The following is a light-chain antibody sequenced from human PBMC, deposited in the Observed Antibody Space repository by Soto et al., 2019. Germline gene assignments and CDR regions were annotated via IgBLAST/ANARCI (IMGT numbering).Light chain of an antibody. CDR1: SSDVGGYYY. CDR2: DVT. V-gene: IGLV2-14*01. CDR3: SSYTSSSTPYV. J-gene: IGLJ1*01. Sequence: QSVLTQPASVSGSPGQSITISCTGTSSDVGGYYYVSLYQQHPVKSPKLMIYDVTNRPSGVSYRFSGSKSGNTASLTISGLQAEDEADYYCSSYTSSSTPYVFGTGTKVT.